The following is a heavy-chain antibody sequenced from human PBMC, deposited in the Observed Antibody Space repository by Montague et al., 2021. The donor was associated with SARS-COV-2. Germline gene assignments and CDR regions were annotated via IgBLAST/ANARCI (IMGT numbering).Heavy chain of an antibody. CDR3: ARDWASNSPTWNWYFDL. D-gene: IGHD3-16*01. CDR1: GFTFSSYS. V-gene: IGHV3-21*01. Sequence: SLRLSCAASGFTFSSYSMNWVRQAPGKGLEWVSPISSSSSYIYYADSVKGRFTISRDNAKNSLYLQMNNLRAEDTAVYYCARDWASNSPTWNWYFDLWGRGTLVTVSS. CDR2: ISSSSSYI. J-gene: IGHJ2*01.